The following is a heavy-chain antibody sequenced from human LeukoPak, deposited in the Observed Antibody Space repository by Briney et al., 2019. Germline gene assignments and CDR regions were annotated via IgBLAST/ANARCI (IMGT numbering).Heavy chain of an antibody. D-gene: IGHD2-2*01. CDR2: IKSKTDGGTT. Sequence: GGSLRLSCAASGFTFSNAWMSWVRQAPGKGLEWVGRIKSKTDGGTTDYAAPVKGRFTISRDDSKNTLYLQMNSLRAEDTAVYYCAKVNVVVPAAIDYWGQGTLVTVSS. V-gene: IGHV3-15*01. CDR3: AKVNVVVPAAIDY. CDR1: GFTFSNAW. J-gene: IGHJ4*02.